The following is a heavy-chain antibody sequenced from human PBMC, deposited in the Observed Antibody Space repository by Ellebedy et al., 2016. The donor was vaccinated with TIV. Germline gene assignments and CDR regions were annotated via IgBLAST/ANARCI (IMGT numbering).Heavy chain of an antibody. Sequence: GESLKISCTASGFTFSSYAMSWVRQAPGKGLEWVSGISYSGSSTYYADAVKGRFTISRDNAKNSLFLQMNNLRPDDTAIYYCACPAVGFWSGYNEHWGQGTLVTVSS. CDR3: ACPAVGFWSGYNEH. V-gene: IGHV3-23*01. CDR2: ISYSGSST. CDR1: GFTFSSYA. J-gene: IGHJ4*02. D-gene: IGHD3-3*01.